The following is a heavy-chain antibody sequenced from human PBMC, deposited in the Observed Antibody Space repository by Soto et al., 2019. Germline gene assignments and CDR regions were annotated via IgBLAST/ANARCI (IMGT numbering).Heavy chain of an antibody. CDR2: ITGSGGST. Sequence: GGSLRLSCAASGFTFSTYAMILVRQAPGKGLEWVSVITGSGGSTYYADSVKGRFTISRDTSKNTLFLQMNSLRAEDTAVYYCAKDRYGDYGGIDYWGQGTMVTVSS. CDR1: GFTFSTYA. V-gene: IGHV3-23*01. CDR3: AKDRYGDYGGIDY. D-gene: IGHD4-17*01. J-gene: IGHJ4*02.